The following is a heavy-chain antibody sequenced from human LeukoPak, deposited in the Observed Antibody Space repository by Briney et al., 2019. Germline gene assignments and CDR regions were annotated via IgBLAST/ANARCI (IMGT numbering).Heavy chain of an antibody. J-gene: IGHJ6*02. V-gene: IGHV1-18*01. Sequence: ASVKGSCKASGYTFSTYGITWVRQAPGRGLEWMGWISGYNGNTHYAQKVQGRVTMTTDTSTSTAYMELRSLRSDDTAVYYCARVGEDGDYYYYGMDVWGQGTTVTVSS. CDR2: ISGYNGNT. D-gene: IGHD3-16*01. CDR3: ARVGEDGDYYYYGMDV. CDR1: GYTFSTYG.